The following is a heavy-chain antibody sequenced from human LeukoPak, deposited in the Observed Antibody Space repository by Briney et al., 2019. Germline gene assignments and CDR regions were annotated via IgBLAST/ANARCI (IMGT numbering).Heavy chain of an antibody. J-gene: IGHJ4*02. V-gene: IGHV4-34*01. Sequence: PSETLSLTCVVYGGSFSGYYWSWIRQPPGKGLEWIGEINHSGSTNYNPSLKSRVTISVDTSKNQFSLKLSSVTAADTAVYYCARAPYCSSTSCYKGYGEFDYWGQGTLVTVSS. CDR2: INHSGST. D-gene: IGHD2-2*02. CDR1: GGSFSGYY. CDR3: ARAPYCSSTSCYKGYGEFDY.